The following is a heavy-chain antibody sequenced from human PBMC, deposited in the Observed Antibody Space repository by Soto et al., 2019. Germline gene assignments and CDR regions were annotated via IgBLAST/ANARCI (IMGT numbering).Heavy chain of an antibody. D-gene: IGHD3-3*01. CDR2: IYYSGST. Sequence: PSETLSLTCTVSGGSISSGGYYWSWIRQHPGKGLEGIGSIYYSGSTYYNPSLKSRVTISVDTSKNQFSLKLSSVTAADTAVYYCAGGYYDFWSGINYYYYGMDVWGQGTTVTVSS. CDR1: GGSISSGGYY. CDR3: AGGYYDFWSGINYYYYGMDV. V-gene: IGHV4-39*01. J-gene: IGHJ6*02.